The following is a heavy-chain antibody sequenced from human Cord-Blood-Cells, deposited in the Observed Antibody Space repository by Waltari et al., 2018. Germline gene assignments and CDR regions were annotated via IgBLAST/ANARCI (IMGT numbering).Heavy chain of an antibody. J-gene: IGHJ4*02. CDR2: IYPGDSAT. CDR1: GYSFTSYW. CDR3: ARHGPTTELGMVY. V-gene: IGHV5-51*01. D-gene: IGHD7-27*01. Sequence: EVQLVQSGAEVKKPGESLKISCKGSGYSFTSYWIGWVRQMPGKGLEWMGIIYPGDSATRCRPSFQGQVTSSADKSISTAYLQWSSLTASDTAMYYCARHGPTTELGMVYWGQGTLVTVSS.